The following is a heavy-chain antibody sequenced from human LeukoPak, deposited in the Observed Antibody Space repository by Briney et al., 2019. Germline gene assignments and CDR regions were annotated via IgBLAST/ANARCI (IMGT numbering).Heavy chain of an antibody. D-gene: IGHD5-18*01. J-gene: IGHJ4*02. CDR1: GYTFTAYY. Sequence: ASVKVSCKASGYTFTAYYIHWVRQAPGQGLELLGVINPNSGGTDYAQKFQGRVTMTRDTSISTAYMELSSLRSDDTAVYYCARGGYSYGYLDYWGQGTLVTVSS. CDR3: ARGGYSYGYLDY. CDR2: INPNSGGT. V-gene: IGHV1-2*02.